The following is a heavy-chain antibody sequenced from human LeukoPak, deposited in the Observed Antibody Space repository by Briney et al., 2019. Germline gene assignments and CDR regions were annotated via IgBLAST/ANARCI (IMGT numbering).Heavy chain of an antibody. J-gene: IGHJ4*02. V-gene: IGHV3-21*01. CDR1: GFTFSSYS. D-gene: IGHD6-6*01. Sequence: GGSVRLSCEASGFTFSSYSMNWVRQAPGQGLEWVSWISSSGGYINYAHTVKGRFTISRDNAKNSLYLQMKNLRAEDTAVYYCACDEYASSPGYFDYGCQGTLPTVTS. CDR2: ISSSGGYI. CDR3: ACDEYASSPGYFDY.